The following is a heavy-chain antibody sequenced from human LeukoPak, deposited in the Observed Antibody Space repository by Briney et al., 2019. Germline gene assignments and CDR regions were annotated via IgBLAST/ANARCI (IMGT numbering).Heavy chain of an antibody. Sequence: GGSLRLSCAASGFTFSSYGMSWVRQAPGKGLEWVSAISGSGGSTYYADSVKGRFTISRDNSKNTLYLQMNSLRAEDTAVYYCAKDYKIVGATTYFDYWGQGTLVTVSS. J-gene: IGHJ4*02. V-gene: IGHV3-23*01. CDR3: AKDYKIVGATTYFDY. CDR2: ISGSGGST. D-gene: IGHD1-26*01. CDR1: GFTFSSYG.